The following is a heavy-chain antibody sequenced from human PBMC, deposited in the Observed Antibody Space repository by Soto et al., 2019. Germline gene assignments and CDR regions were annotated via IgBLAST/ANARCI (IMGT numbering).Heavy chain of an antibody. CDR2: IKEDGSER. V-gene: IGHV3-7*01. Sequence: GGSLGLSCAASGFTFSNHWMSWVRQAPGKGLEWVANIKEDGSERNYVDSVKGRFTISRDNAENSLYLQMNSLRAEDTAVYYCASARHIGPWGQGTLVTVSS. CDR3: ASARHIGP. J-gene: IGHJ5*02. D-gene: IGHD2-21*01. CDR1: GFTFSNHW.